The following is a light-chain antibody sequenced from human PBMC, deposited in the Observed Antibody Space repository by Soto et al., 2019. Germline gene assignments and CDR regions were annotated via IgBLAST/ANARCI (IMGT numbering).Light chain of an antibody. CDR1: SSDVGGYNY. J-gene: IGLJ1*01. V-gene: IGLV2-14*03. Sequence: SAVTQPASVSRSPGQSITISCTGTSSDVGGYNYVSWYQHHPGKAPKLIIYDVSNRPSGVSIRFSGSKSDNTASLTISGLQPEDEADYHCSSYTTSNTRQIVFGTGTKVTVL. CDR2: DVS. CDR3: SSYTTSNTRQIV.